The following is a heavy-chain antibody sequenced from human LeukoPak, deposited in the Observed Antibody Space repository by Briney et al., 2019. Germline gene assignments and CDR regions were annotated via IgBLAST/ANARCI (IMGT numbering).Heavy chain of an antibody. D-gene: IGHD2-2*01. CDR2: IRFDESDK. V-gene: IGHV3-30*02. Sequence: GGSLRLSCVASGFIFKNNGMHWVRQAPGKGLEWVAFIRFDESDKFYADSVKGRFTISRDISKNTLFLEMNGLRAEDTAVYYCAKDTIRTPVVYWGQGTLVTVSS. J-gene: IGHJ4*02. CDR3: AKDTIRTPVVY. CDR1: GFIFKNNG.